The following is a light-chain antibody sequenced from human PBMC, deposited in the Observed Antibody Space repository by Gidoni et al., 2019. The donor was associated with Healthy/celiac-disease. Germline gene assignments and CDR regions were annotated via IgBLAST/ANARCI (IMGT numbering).Light chain of an antibody. CDR3: SSYTSSSTRV. CDR1: SSDVGGYNY. V-gene: IGLV2-14*01. Sequence: SALTQPSSVSRSPAPSITLSCTGTSSDVGGYNYVYWYQPHPGKAPKLMIYEVSKRTSGVSNRCSGSKSGNTASLTISGLQAEDEADYYCSSYTSSSTRVFGGGTKLTVL. CDR2: EVS. J-gene: IGLJ3*02.